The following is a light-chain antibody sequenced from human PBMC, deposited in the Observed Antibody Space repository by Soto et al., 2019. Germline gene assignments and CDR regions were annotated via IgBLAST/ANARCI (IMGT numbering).Light chain of an antibody. CDR2: EVS. Sequence: QSALTQPPSASGSPGQSVTISCIGTSSDVGGYNYVSWYQQHPGKAPKLMIYEVSKRPSGVPDRFSGSKSGNTASLTVSGLLAEDDADYYCSSYAASNNLGVFGGGTKLTVL. CDR1: SSDVGGYNY. J-gene: IGLJ2*01. V-gene: IGLV2-8*01. CDR3: SSYAASNNLGV.